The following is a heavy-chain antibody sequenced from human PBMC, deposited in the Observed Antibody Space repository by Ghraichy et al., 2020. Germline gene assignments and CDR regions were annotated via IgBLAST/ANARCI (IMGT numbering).Heavy chain of an antibody. CDR3: ARFVSRSWFVFDF. D-gene: IGHD6-13*01. CDR1: GFTFSDFY. V-gene: IGHV3-11*01. CDR2: ISGSGTST. Sequence: GGSLRLSCAASGFTFSDFYITWIRQAPGKGLAWVSYISGSGTSTYYADSVKDRFTIARDNAKNSVYLQMNSLRAEDAAIYYCARFVSRSWFVFDFWGQGTMVTVSS. J-gene: IGHJ4*02.